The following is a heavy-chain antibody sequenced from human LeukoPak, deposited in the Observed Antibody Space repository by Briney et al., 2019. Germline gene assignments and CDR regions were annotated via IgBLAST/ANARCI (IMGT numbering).Heavy chain of an antibody. CDR1: GFSFTNYW. D-gene: IGHD5-12*01. CDR3: ARGGYGHGFDI. J-gene: IGHJ3*02. V-gene: IGHV3-74*01. CDR2: VDSDGSDT. Sequence: GGSLRLSCVASGFSFTNYWMHWVRQSPGKGLEWVSRVDSDGSDTIYADSVRGRFTISRDNAQNTVFLQMNSLRVEDTAVYYCARGGYGHGFDIWGRGTMVTVSS.